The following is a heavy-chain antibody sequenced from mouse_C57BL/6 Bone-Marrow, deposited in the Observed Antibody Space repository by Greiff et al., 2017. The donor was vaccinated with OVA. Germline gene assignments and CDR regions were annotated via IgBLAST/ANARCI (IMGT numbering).Heavy chain of an antibody. V-gene: IGHV5-16*01. CDR1: GFTFSDYY. D-gene: IGHD3-3*01. Sequence: EVKLVESEGGLVQPGSSMKLSCTASGFTFSDYYMAWVRQVPEKGLEWVANISYDGSSTYYLDSLTSRFIISRDNAKIILYLQMSSLKSEDTATYYCARGGWDWYFDVWGTGTTVTVSS. CDR3: ARGGWDWYFDV. CDR2: ISYDGSST. J-gene: IGHJ1*03.